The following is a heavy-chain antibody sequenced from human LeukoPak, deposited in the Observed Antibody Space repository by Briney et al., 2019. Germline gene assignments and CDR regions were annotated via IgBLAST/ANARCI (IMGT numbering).Heavy chain of an antibody. Sequence: PSETLSLTCTVSAYSISSGYYWGWIRQPPGKGLEWIGEINHSGSANYNPSLKSRVAISVDASKSQFSLRLSSVTAADTAVYYCARLTYSNNWYFRRGLDNWFDPWGQGTLVTVSS. CDR2: INHSGSA. J-gene: IGHJ5*02. V-gene: IGHV4-38-2*02. D-gene: IGHD6-13*01. CDR1: AYSISSGYY. CDR3: ARLTYSNNWYFRRGLDNWFDP.